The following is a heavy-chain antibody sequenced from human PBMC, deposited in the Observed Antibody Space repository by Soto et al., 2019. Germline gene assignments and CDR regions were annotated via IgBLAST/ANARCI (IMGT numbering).Heavy chain of an antibody. CDR2: IYYSGST. V-gene: IGHV4-59*01. CDR3: ARGKPDILTGLDY. J-gene: IGHJ4*02. D-gene: IGHD3-9*01. CDR1: GGSISSYY. Sequence: PSETLSLTCTVSGGSISSYYWSWIRQPPGKGLEWIGYIYYSGSTNYNPSLKSRVTISVDTSKNQFSLKLSSVTAADTAVYYCARGKPDILTGLDYWGQGTLVTVSS.